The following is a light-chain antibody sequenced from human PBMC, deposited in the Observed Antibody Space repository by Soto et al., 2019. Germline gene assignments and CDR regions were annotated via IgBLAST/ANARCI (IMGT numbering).Light chain of an antibody. V-gene: IGKV3-15*01. J-gene: IGKJ1*01. CDR3: QQYNDWLT. Sequence: EIVMTQSPATLSVSPGERATLSCRASQSVRRDLAWYQQRPGQAPRLLIYGASTRASGIPARFSGSGSGTEFTLTISSLQSEDFAVYYCQQYNDWLTFGQGTKVDIK. CDR2: GAS. CDR1: QSVRRD.